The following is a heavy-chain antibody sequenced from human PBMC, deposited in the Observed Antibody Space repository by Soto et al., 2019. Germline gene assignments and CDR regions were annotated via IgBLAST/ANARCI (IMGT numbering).Heavy chain of an antibody. J-gene: IGHJ5*02. CDR3: AKDRSTMRWFDP. V-gene: IGHV4-4*07. Sequence: SDTLSLTCAVSGSSVRIYHWSRIRQAAGKGLEWIGRVQMSGTTNYNPSLKTRVTMSLDTSKNEVSLRMTSVTAADTAVYFCAKDRSTMRWFDPWGQGILVTVSS. CDR2: VQMSGTT. CDR1: GSSVRIYH. D-gene: IGHD1-1*01.